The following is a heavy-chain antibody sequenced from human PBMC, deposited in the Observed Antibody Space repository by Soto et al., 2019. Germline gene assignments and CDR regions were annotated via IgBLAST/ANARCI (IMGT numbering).Heavy chain of an antibody. V-gene: IGHV3-48*01. CDR3: ARAAVGDNNWFDL. CDR1: GFTFSSYS. Sequence: PGGSLRLSCGASGFTFSSYSMNWVRQAPGKGLEWISYIDFARNLMLYTDSVKGRFTISRDNAKGSLFLQMNSLRAEDTAVYYCARAAVGDNNWFDLWGQGTLVTVSS. CDR2: IDFARNLM. J-gene: IGHJ5*02.